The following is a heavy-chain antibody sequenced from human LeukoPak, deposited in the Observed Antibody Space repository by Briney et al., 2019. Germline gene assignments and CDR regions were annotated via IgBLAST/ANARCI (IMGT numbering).Heavy chain of an antibody. D-gene: IGHD6-6*01. Sequence: GGSLRLSCAASGFTFSSYAMHWVRQAPGKGLEWVAVISYDGSNKYYADSVKGRFTISRDNSKNTLYLQMNSLRAEDTAVYYCARDRDSYYYYYYGMDVWGQGTTVTVSS. V-gene: IGHV3-30-3*01. J-gene: IGHJ6*02. CDR1: GFTFSSYA. CDR2: ISYDGSNK. CDR3: ARDRDSYYYYYYGMDV.